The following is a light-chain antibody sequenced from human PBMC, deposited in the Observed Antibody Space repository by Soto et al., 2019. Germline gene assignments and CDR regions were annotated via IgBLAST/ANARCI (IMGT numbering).Light chain of an antibody. CDR2: DAS. V-gene: IGKV3-20*01. CDR1: QSVSSSTY. Sequence: EIVLTQSPCTLSLSPGERATLTCMASQSVSSSTYLAWYQQKPGQAPRLLIYDASSRATGIPDRFSGSGSGKDFTLTIGRLEPEDFAVYYCQQYGSSPITFGQGTRLEIK. CDR3: QQYGSSPIT. J-gene: IGKJ5*01.